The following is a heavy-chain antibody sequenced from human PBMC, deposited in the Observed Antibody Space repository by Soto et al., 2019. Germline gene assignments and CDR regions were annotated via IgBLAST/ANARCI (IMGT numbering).Heavy chain of an antibody. CDR1: GYTFTSYY. CDR2: INPSGGST. V-gene: IGHV1-46*01. Sequence: ASVKVSCKASGYTFTSYYMHWVRQAPGQGLEWMGIINPSGGSTSYAQKFQGRVTMTRDTSTSTVYMELRSLRSEDTAVYYCARRSWQLAGDYWGQGTLVTVSS. D-gene: IGHD6-6*01. CDR3: ARRSWQLAGDY. J-gene: IGHJ4*02.